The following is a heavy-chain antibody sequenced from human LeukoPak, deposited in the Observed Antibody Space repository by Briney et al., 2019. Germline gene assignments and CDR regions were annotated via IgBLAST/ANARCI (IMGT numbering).Heavy chain of an antibody. CDR2: INAGNGNT. CDR3: ARDSDTAMVLYYFDY. J-gene: IGHJ4*02. Sequence: ASVKVSCKASGYTFTSYAMHWVRQAPGQRLEWMGWINAGNGNTKYSQKFQGRVTITRDTSASTAYMELSSLRSEDTAVYYCARDSDTAMVLYYFDYWGQGTLVTVSS. V-gene: IGHV1-3*01. CDR1: GYTFTSYA. D-gene: IGHD5-18*01.